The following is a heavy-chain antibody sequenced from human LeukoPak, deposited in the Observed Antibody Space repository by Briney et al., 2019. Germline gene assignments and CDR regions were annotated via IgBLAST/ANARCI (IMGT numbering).Heavy chain of an antibody. V-gene: IGHV1-18*04. CDR2: ISAYNGNT. CDR3: AREHSSGYFDY. D-gene: IGHD3-22*01. J-gene: IGHJ4*02. Sequence: GASVKVSCKASGYTFTGYYMHWVRQAPGQGLEWMGWISAYNGNTNYAQKLQGRVTMTTDTSTSTAYMELRSLRSDDTAVYYCAREHSSGYFDYWGQGTLVTVSS. CDR1: GYTFTGYY.